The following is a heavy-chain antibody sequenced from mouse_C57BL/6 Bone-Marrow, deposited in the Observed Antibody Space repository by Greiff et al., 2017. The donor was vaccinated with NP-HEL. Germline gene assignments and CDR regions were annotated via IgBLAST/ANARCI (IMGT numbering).Heavy chain of an antibody. CDR1: GFTFSDYG. V-gene: IGHV5-17*01. J-gene: IGHJ4*01. CDR3: ARGAYDGYSFYAMDY. D-gene: IGHD2-3*01. Sequence: EVHLVESGGGLVKPGGSLKLSCAASGFTFSDYGMHWVRQAPEKGLEWVAYISSGSSTIYYADTVTGRFTISRDNAKNTLFLQMTSLRSEDTAMYYCARGAYDGYSFYAMDYWGQGTSVTVSS. CDR2: ISSGSSTI.